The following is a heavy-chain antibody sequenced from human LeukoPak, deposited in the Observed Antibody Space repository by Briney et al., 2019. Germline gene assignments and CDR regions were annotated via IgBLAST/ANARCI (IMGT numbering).Heavy chain of an antibody. J-gene: IGHJ4*02. CDR3: ARDDGFGDCVY. Sequence: PGGSLRLSCVASGYTFSSHGMHWFRQSPGKGLEWVSAIWYDGSRQLYAESEKGRFTISKDDSENTLYLQMNSLRGEDTAFYYCARDDGFGDCVYWGQGTQVTVSS. D-gene: IGHD2-21*02. CDR2: IWYDGSRQ. CDR1: GYTFSSHG. V-gene: IGHV3-33*01.